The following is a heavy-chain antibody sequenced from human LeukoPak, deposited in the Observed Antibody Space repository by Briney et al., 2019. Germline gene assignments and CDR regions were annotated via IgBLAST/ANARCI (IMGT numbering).Heavy chain of an antibody. CDR3: AMPGYSYGYVYY. CDR1: GFTFSSYS. CDR2: ISSSSYI. Sequence: GGSLRLSCAASGFTFSSYSMNWVRQAPGKGLEWVSFISSSSYIYYADSVKGRFTISRDNAKNSLYLQMNSLRAEDMAVYYCAMPGYSYGYVYYWGQGTLVTVSS. D-gene: IGHD5-18*01. V-gene: IGHV3-21*01. J-gene: IGHJ4*02.